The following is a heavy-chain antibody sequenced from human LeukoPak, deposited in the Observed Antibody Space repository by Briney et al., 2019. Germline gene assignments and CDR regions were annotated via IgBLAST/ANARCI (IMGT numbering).Heavy chain of an antibody. CDR1: GGSISSYY. D-gene: IGHD6-13*01. J-gene: IGHJ4*02. V-gene: IGHV4-4*07. CDR2: IHTSGST. Sequence: SETLSLTCTVSGGSISSYYWSWIRQPAGKGLEWIGRIHTSGSTNYNPSLKSRVTISLDTSKNQFSLKLSSVTAADTAVYYCARESSSSWYHDYWGQGTLVTVSS. CDR3: ARESSSSWYHDY.